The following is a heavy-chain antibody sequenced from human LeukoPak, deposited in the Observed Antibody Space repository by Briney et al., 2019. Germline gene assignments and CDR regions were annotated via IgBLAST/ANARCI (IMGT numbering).Heavy chain of an antibody. V-gene: IGHV4-61*01. J-gene: IGHJ4*02. CDR3: ASAKGYSGYDSSHFDY. D-gene: IGHD5-12*01. CDR2: IYYSGST. CDR1: GGSVSSGSYY. Sequence: SETLSLTCTVSGGSVSSGSYYWSWIRQPPGKGLEWIGYIYYSGSTNYNPSLKSRVTISVDTSKNQFSLKLSSVTAADTAVYYCASAKGYSGYDSSHFDYWGQGTLVTVSS.